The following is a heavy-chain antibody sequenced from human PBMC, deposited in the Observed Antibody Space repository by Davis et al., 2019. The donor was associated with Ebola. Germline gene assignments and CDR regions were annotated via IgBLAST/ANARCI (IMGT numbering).Heavy chain of an antibody. D-gene: IGHD2-2*01. J-gene: IGHJ5*02. CDR2: IYTSGTT. CDR1: GGSIRSYY. CDR3: ARVQRIVVVPTADNWFDP. V-gene: IGHV4-4*07. Sequence: MPSETLSLTCTVSGGSIRSYYWSWIRQPAGKGLEWIGRIYTSGTTNYNPSLKSRVTMSVDTSKNQFSLKLSSVTAADTAVYYCARVQRIVVVPTADNWFDPWGQGTLVTVSS.